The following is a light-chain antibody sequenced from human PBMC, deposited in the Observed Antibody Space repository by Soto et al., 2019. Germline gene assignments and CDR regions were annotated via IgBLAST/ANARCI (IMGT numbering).Light chain of an antibody. V-gene: IGKV3-11*01. CDR1: QSVSNL. CDR2: DAS. CDR3: QQRSSWPLS. Sequence: EIVLTQSPATLSLSPGERATLSCWASQSVSNLLGWYQQKPGQAPRLLIYDASNRATGIPARFSGSGSGTDFTLSISSLESEDVAVYYCQQRSSWPLSFGGGTKVEF. J-gene: IGKJ4*01.